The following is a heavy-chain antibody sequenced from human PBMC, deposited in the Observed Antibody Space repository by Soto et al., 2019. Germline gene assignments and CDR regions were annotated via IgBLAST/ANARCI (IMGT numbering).Heavy chain of an antibody. J-gene: IGHJ6*02. CDR3: VRDGGEQQVGSFYYYGLDV. CDR2: ISFDGSHK. Sequence: QGQLVESGGGLAQPGRSLRLSCAASGFSFGSYGMHWVRQAPGKGLDWVAVISFDGSHKYYADSVKGRFTISRDNSKNTLSLRLNSLTTEDTAIYYCVRDGGEQQVGSFYYYGLDVWGQGTMVTVSS. CDR1: GFSFGSYG. V-gene: IGHV3-30*03. D-gene: IGHD6-13*01.